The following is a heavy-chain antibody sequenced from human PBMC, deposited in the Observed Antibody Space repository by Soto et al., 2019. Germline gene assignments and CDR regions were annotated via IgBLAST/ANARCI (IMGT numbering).Heavy chain of an antibody. CDR2: ISGSGAGT. Sequence: GGSLRLSCAASGFTFSSYAMTWVRQAPGKGLEWVSAISGSGAGTYYADSVKGRFTISKHNSKNTLYLQVNSLSAEDTAVYYCAKIGRFGELYHYGMDVWGQGTTVTVSS. CDR3: AKIGRFGELYHYGMDV. D-gene: IGHD3-10*01. CDR1: GFTFSSYA. V-gene: IGHV3-23*01. J-gene: IGHJ6*02.